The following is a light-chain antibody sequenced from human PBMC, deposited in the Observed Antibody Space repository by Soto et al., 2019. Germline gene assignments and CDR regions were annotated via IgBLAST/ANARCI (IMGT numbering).Light chain of an antibody. CDR2: KAS. J-gene: IGKJ1*01. V-gene: IGKV1-5*03. Sequence: LSASVGDRVTITCRASQSISSWLAWYQQKPGKAPNLLIHKASHLESGVPSRFSGSGSGTEFTLTISSLQPGDYATYYCQHYNSYPWTFGQGTKVDIK. CDR1: QSISSW. CDR3: QHYNSYPWT.